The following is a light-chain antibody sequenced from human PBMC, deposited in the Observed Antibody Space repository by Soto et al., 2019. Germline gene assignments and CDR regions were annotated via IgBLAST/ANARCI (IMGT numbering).Light chain of an antibody. CDR3: QQYNNWPPYT. J-gene: IGKJ2*01. V-gene: IGKV3-15*01. Sequence: EIVMTQSPATLSVSPGEGATLSCRASQSVKTNLAWHQQKPGQAPRLLIYDASTRATGIPARFSGSGSGTEFTLTISSLQSEDFAVYYCQQYNNWPPYTFGQGTKLEI. CDR1: QSVKTN. CDR2: DAS.